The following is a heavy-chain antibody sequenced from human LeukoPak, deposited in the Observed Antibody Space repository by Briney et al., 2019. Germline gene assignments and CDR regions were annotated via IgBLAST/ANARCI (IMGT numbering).Heavy chain of an antibody. CDR1: GFTFSSYG. CDR2: IWYDGSNK. J-gene: IGHJ6*02. V-gene: IGHV3-33*01. Sequence: QPGGSLRLSCAASGFTFSSYGMRWVRQAPGKGLEWVAVIWYDGSNKYYADSVKGRFTISRDDSKNTLYLQMNSLRAEDTAVYYCARAEGMVRGVGYGMDVWGQGTTVTVSS. D-gene: IGHD3-10*01. CDR3: ARAEGMVRGVGYGMDV.